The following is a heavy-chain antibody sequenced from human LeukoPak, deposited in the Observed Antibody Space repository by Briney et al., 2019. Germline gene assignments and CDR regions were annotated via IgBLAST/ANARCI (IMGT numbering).Heavy chain of an antibody. Sequence: GASVKVSCKASGYTFTGYYMHWVRQAPGQGLEWMGWISAYNGNTNYAQKLQGRVTMTTDTSTSTAYMELRSLRSDDTAVYYCARALGGYDSSGYFDYWGQGTLVTVSS. D-gene: IGHD3-22*01. J-gene: IGHJ4*02. CDR2: ISAYNGNT. CDR3: ARALGGYDSSGYFDY. CDR1: GYTFTGYY. V-gene: IGHV1-18*04.